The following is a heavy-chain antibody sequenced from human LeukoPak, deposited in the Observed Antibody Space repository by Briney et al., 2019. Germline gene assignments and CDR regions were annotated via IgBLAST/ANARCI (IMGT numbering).Heavy chain of an antibody. CDR1: GFSFSNYG. CDR3: AREQNIRGVIIIVDS. V-gene: IGHV3-23*01. CDR2: INTRADET. D-gene: IGHD3-10*01. Sequence: GGSLRLSCAASGFSFSNYGMSWFRQAPGKGLEWVSTINTRADETHYADSVRGRFTIFRDNSKSTLALHMSNLRVEDTAVYYCAREQNIRGVIIIVDSWGQGTLVTVSS. J-gene: IGHJ4*02.